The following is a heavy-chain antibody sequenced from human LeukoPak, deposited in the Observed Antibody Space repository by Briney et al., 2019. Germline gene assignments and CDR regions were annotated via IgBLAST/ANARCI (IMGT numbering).Heavy chain of an antibody. CDR3: ARDSVTYSTPDY. D-gene: IGHD6-13*01. CDR2: ISTSGSTT. Sequence: GGSLRLSCAASGFTFSSYEMNWVRQAPGKGLEWVSYISTSGSTTYYADSVKGRLTISRDNAKNSLYLQMASLRAEDTAVYYCARDSVTYSTPDYWGQGTLVTVSS. CDR1: GFTFSSYE. V-gene: IGHV3-48*03. J-gene: IGHJ4*02.